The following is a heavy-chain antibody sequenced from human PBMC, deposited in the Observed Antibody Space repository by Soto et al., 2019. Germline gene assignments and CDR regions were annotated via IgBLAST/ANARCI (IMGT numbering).Heavy chain of an antibody. CDR1: GFTFSDHY. CDR3: TRRSYYGSGSYPHDAFDI. Sequence: GGSLRLSCAASGFTFSDHYIDWVRQAPGKGLEWVGHSRNKAQSYTTYYAASVKGRFTISRDDSENLLYLQMNSLKTEDTAVYYCTRRSYYGSGSYPHDAFDIWGQGTMVTVSS. V-gene: IGHV3-72*01. D-gene: IGHD3-10*01. J-gene: IGHJ3*02. CDR2: SRNKAQSYTT.